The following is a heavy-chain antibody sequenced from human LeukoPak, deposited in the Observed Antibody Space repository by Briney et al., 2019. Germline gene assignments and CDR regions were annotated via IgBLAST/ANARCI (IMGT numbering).Heavy chain of an antibody. CDR1: GFTFSSYG. V-gene: IGHV3-30*03. D-gene: IGHD3-3*01. CDR2: ISYDGSNK. CDR3: ARDRGTIFGVARGYFDY. Sequence: GGSLRLSCAASGFTFSSYGMHWVRQAPGKGLEWVAVISYDGSNKYYADSVKGRFTISRDNSKNTLYLQMNSLRAEDTAVYYCARDRGTIFGVARGYFDYWGQGTLVTVSS. J-gene: IGHJ4*02.